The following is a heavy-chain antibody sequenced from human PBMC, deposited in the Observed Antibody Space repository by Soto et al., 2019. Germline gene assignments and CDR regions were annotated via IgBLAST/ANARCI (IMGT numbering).Heavy chain of an antibody. Sequence: GESLKISCKGSGYNFAAYYIGWVRQMPGKGLEWMGSIYPGDSDTTYSPPFQGQVTISADKSIGAAYLQWNSLRASDTAMYYCSTDGVIGAFDVWGQGTMVTVSS. D-gene: IGHD2-21*01. CDR1: GYNFAAYY. CDR2: IYPGDSDT. CDR3: STDGVIGAFDV. J-gene: IGHJ3*01. V-gene: IGHV5-51*01.